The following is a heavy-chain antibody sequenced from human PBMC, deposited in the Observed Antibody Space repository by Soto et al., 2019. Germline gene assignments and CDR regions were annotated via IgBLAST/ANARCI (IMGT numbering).Heavy chain of an antibody. V-gene: IGHV3-11*05. D-gene: IGHD6-19*01. CDR2: ISSSGTSA. Sequence: GGSLRLSCAASGFTFSAVYMSWIRQAPNKGLEYISYISSSGTSANYADSVKGRFTISRDNAKNSLYLQMSSLRAEDTAVYYCARDRGAVTGQYFDYWGQGALVTVSS. CDR1: GFTFSAVY. CDR3: ARDRGAVTGQYFDY. J-gene: IGHJ4*02.